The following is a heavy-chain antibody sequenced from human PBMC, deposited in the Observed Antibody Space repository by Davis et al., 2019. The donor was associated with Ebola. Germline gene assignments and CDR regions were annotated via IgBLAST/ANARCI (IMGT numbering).Heavy chain of an antibody. D-gene: IGHD1-26*01. CDR1: GFTFSSYW. V-gene: IGHV3-30-3*01. Sequence: GGSLRLSCAASGFTFSSYWMHWVRQAPGKGLEWVAVISYDGSNKYYADSVKGRFTISRDNSKNTLYLQMNSLRAEDTAVYYCARGYSGSYYGANWFDPWGQGTLVTVSS. J-gene: IGHJ5*02. CDR2: ISYDGSNK. CDR3: ARGYSGSYYGANWFDP.